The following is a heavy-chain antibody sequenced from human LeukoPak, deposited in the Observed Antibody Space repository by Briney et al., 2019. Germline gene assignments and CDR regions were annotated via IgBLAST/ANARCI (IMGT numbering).Heavy chain of an antibody. CDR3: ARDHSSSTSCYVNWFDP. D-gene: IGHD2-2*01. CDR1: GFTFSSYW. CDR2: INSDGSST. J-gene: IGHJ5*02. V-gene: IGHV3-74*01. Sequence: QSGGSLRLSCAASGFTFSSYWMHWVRQAPGKGLVWVSRINSDGSSTSYADSVKGRFTISRDNAKNTLYLQMNSLRAEDTAVYYCARDHSSSTSCYVNWFDPWGQGTLVTVSS.